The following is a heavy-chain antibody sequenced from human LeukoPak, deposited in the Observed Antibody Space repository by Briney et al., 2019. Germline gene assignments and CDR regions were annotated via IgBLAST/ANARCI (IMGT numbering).Heavy chain of an antibody. CDR2: INPNSGGT. J-gene: IGHJ4*02. Sequence: ASVKVSCKASGYTFTGYYMHWVRQAPGQGPEWMGWINPNSGGTNYAQKFQGRVTMTRDTSISTAYMELSRLRSDDTAVYYCARDSGYSSGWYINRPHWFDYWGQGTLVTVSS. D-gene: IGHD6-19*01. CDR3: ARDSGYSSGWYINRPHWFDY. CDR1: GYTFTGYY. V-gene: IGHV1-2*02.